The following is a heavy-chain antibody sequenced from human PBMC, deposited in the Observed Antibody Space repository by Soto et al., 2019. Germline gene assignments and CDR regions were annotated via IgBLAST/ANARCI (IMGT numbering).Heavy chain of an antibody. CDR2: ISSSSSYI. CDR3: ARDRSMRGVYSYGMDV. V-gene: IGHV3-11*06. Sequence: SGGSLRLSCAASGFTFSDYYMSWIRQAPGKGLEWVSYISSSSSYIYYADSVKGRFTISRDNAKNSLYLQMNSLRAEDTAVYYCARDRSMRGVYSYGMDVWGQGTMVTVSS. J-gene: IGHJ6*02. D-gene: IGHD3-10*01. CDR1: GFTFSDYY.